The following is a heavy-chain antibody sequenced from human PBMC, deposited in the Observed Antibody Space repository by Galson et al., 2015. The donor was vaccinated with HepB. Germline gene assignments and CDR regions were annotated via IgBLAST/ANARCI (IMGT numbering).Heavy chain of an antibody. Sequence: SVKVSCKASGYSFTSYGISWLRQAPGQGLEWMGWISGNDGSTNYPQTLQGRVIMTTDRSTNTGYMEVRSLRSDDTAIYYCARDSRLELRLNNYYYYGMDVWGQGTTVTVSS. D-gene: IGHD1-7*01. CDR3: ARDSRLELRLNNYYYYGMDV. J-gene: IGHJ6*02. CDR2: ISGNDGST. V-gene: IGHV1-18*01. CDR1: GYSFTSYG.